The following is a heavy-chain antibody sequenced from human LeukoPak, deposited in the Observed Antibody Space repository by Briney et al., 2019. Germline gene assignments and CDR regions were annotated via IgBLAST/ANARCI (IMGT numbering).Heavy chain of an antibody. CDR3: ARATLDGYNYAGGYYFDY. J-gene: IGHJ4*02. D-gene: IGHD5-24*01. CDR1: GGSISSSSYY. Sequence: SETLSLTCTVSGGSISSSSYYWGWIRQPPGKGLEWIGEIYHSGSTNYNPSLKSRVTISVDKSKNQFSLKLSSVTAADTAAYYCARATLDGYNYAGGYYFDYWGQGTLVTVSS. CDR2: IYHSGST. V-gene: IGHV4-39*07.